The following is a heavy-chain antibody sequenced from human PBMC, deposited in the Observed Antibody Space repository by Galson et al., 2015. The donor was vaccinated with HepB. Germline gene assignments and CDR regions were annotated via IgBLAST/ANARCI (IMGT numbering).Heavy chain of an antibody. Sequence: SLRLSCAASGFTFNGWWMLWVRQVPGKGLVWVSRINSDGNNIGYAESVKGRFTTSRDNAKNTLYLQMSSLGVEDTAVYYCARELFFGMDVWGQGTTVTVS. CDR1: GFTFNGWW. J-gene: IGHJ6*02. CDR3: ARELFFGMDV. D-gene: IGHD2-15*01. CDR2: INSDGNNI. V-gene: IGHV3-74*01.